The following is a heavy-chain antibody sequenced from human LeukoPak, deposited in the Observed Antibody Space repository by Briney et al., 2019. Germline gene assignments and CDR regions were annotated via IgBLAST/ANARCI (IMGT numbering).Heavy chain of an antibody. J-gene: IGHJ5*02. Sequence: SETLSLTCTVSGGSISSYYWSWIRQPAGKGLEWIGRIYTSGSTNYNPSLKSRVTMSVDTSKNQFSLKLSSVTAADTAVYYCARDWEGITMVRGASLNWFDPWGQGTLVTVSS. CDR1: GGSISSYY. V-gene: IGHV4-4*07. CDR3: ARDWEGITMVRGASLNWFDP. D-gene: IGHD3-10*01. CDR2: IYTSGST.